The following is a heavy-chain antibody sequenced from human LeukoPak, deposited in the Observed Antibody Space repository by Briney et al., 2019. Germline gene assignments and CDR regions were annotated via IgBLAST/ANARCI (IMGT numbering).Heavy chain of an antibody. D-gene: IGHD3-3*01. Sequence: AGGSLRLSCAASGFTFSSYAMSWVRQAPGKGLEWVANIKQDGSEKYYVDSVTGRFTISRDNAKNSLYLQMSSLRAEDTAVYYCARDHGDNLWSGYLDWGQGTLVTVSS. CDR2: IKQDGSEK. J-gene: IGHJ4*02. CDR1: GFTFSSYA. CDR3: ARDHGDNLWSGYLD. V-gene: IGHV3-7*03.